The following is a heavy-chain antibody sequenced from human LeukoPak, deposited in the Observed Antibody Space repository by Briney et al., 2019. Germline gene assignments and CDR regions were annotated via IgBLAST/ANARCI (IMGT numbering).Heavy chain of an antibody. CDR3: AREGSYYEFDY. Sequence: PGGPLRLSCAASGFTVSSNCMSWVRQAPGKGLEWVSAVYSGGDTYYADSVKGRFTISRDNSKNTVYLQMNSLRAEDTAVYYCAREGSYYEFDYWGQGTLVTVSS. V-gene: IGHV3-53*01. D-gene: IGHD1-26*01. CDR1: GFTVSSNC. J-gene: IGHJ4*02. CDR2: VYSGGDT.